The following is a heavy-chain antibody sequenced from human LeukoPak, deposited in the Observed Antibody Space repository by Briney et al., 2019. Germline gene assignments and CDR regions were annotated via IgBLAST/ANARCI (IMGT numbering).Heavy chain of an antibody. Sequence: GGSLRLSCAASGFTFSSYAMHWVRQAPGKGLEWVAVISYDGSNKYYADSVKGRFTISRDNSKNTLYLQMNSLRAEDTAVYYCARVPDYDILTGYPDYWGQGTLVTVSS. CDR2: ISYDGSNK. CDR1: GFTFSSYA. D-gene: IGHD3-9*01. CDR3: ARVPDYDILTGYPDY. J-gene: IGHJ4*02. V-gene: IGHV3-30*04.